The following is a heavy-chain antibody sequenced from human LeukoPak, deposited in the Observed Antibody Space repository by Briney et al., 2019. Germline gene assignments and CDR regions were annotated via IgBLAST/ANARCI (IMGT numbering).Heavy chain of an antibody. D-gene: IGHD1-14*01. Sequence: SETLSLTCTVSGGSISSGGYYWSWIRQHPGKGLEWIGYIYYSGSTYYNPSLKSRVTISVDTSKNQFSLRLSSVTAADTAVYYCARKRGRPTGADFRAWGQGTLVTVSS. V-gene: IGHV4-31*03. J-gene: IGHJ4*02. CDR3: ARKRGRPTGADFRA. CDR2: IYYSGST. CDR1: GGSISSGGYY.